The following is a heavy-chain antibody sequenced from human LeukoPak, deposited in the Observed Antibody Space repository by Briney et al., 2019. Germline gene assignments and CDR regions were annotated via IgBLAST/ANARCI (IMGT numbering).Heavy chain of an antibody. Sequence: GGSLRLSCAASGFTFSSYGMHWVRQAPGEGLEWVAFIRYDGSNKYYADSVKGRFTISRDNSKNTLYLQMNSLRAEDTAVYFCVRMAAGPRWGQGTLVTVSS. CDR3: VRMAAGPR. D-gene: IGHD5-24*01. CDR2: IRYDGSNK. CDR1: GFTFSSYG. V-gene: IGHV3-30*02. J-gene: IGHJ4*02.